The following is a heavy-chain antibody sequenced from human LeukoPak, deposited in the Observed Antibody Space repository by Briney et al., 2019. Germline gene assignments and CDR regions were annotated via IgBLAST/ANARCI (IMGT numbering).Heavy chain of an antibody. CDR1: GGSISSSSYY. CDR3: ARSGSVWFDY. CDR2: IYYSGST. J-gene: IGHJ4*02. D-gene: IGHD6-19*01. Sequence: PSETLALTCTVSGGSISSSSYYWGWIRQPPGKGLEWIGSIYYSGSTYYKPSLKSRVTISVDTSKNQFSLKLSSVTAADTAVYYCARSGSVWFDYWGQGTMVTVSS. V-gene: IGHV4-39*01.